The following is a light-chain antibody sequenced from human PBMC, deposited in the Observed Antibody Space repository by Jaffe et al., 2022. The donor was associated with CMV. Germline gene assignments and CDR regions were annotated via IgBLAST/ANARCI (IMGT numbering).Light chain of an antibody. V-gene: IGKV2-28*01. Sequence: DIVMTQSPLSLPVTPGEPASISCRSSQSLLHSNGYYYLDWYLQKPGQSPQLLIYLGSNRASGVPDRFSGSGSGTDFTLKISRVEAEDVGVYYCMQPLQTPRTFGQGTKLEIK. J-gene: IGKJ2*01. CDR3: MQPLQTPRT. CDR1: QSLLHSNGYYY. CDR2: LGS.